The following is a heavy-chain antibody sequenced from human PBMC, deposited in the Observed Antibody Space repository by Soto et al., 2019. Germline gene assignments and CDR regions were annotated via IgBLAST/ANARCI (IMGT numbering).Heavy chain of an antibody. CDR2: ISDSGATT. D-gene: IGHD6-19*01. Sequence: GVSLRLSCAASGFSFSDSDMSWVRQAPGKGLEWVSGISDSGATTYYADSVRGRFTISRDNSKNTLYLQMKSLRAEDSASYYCAKEDTSSGSLDYWGQGALVTVSS. CDR3: AKEDTSSGSLDY. CDR1: GFSFSDSD. J-gene: IGHJ4*02. V-gene: IGHV3-23*01.